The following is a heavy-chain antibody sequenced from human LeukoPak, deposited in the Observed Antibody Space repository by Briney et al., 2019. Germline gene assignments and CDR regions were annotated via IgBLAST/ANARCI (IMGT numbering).Heavy chain of an antibody. J-gene: IGHJ4*02. V-gene: IGHV4-39*01. CDR3: ARGGGSYQWYFDY. Sequence: PSETLSLTCTVSGGSISSSSYYWGWIRQPPGTGLEWIGSIYYSGSTYYNPSLKSRVTISVDTSKNQFSLKLSSVTAADTAVYYCARGGGSYQWYFDYWGQGTLVTVSS. CDR1: GGSISSSSYY. CDR2: IYYSGST. D-gene: IGHD1-26*01.